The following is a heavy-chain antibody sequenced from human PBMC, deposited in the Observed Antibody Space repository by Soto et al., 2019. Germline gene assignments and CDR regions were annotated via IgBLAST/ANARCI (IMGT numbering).Heavy chain of an antibody. Sequence: VSKKGSGDTFTANYIHWVRQAPGQGFEWMGWINPKSGGTKYPQKFQGRVTMTRDTSLSTVYMTLTRLTSDDTAVYYCARDLAKGGGSAGFDYWGQGTLVTVSS. CDR2: INPKSGGT. V-gene: IGHV1-2*02. J-gene: IGHJ4*02. CDR1: GDTFTANY. CDR3: ARDLAKGGGSAGFDY. D-gene: IGHD1-26*01.